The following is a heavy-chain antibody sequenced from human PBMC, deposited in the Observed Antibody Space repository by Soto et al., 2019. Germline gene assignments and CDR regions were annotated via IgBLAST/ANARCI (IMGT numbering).Heavy chain of an antibody. CDR2: INPNSGGT. V-gene: IGHV1-2*02. J-gene: IGHJ6*02. CDR3: ARDRFIRGAMVRGVVVYGMDV. Sequence: QVQLVQSGAEVKKPGASVKVSCKASGYTFTGYYMHWVRQAPGQGLEWMGWINPNSGGTNYAQKFQGGATMTRDTSISTAYMELGRLRSDDTAVYYCARDRFIRGAMVRGVVVYGMDVWGQGTTVTVSS. D-gene: IGHD3-10*01. CDR1: GYTFTGYY.